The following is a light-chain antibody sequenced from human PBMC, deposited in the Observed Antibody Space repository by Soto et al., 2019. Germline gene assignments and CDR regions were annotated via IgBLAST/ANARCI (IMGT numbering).Light chain of an antibody. CDR3: QQFGSSPLFT. V-gene: IGKV3-20*01. CDR1: QSVSSSY. CDR2: GAS. Sequence: EIVLTQSPGTLSLCPGERATLSCRASQSVSSSYLAWYQQKPGQAPRLLIYGASSRATGIPDRFSGSGSGTDFTLTISRLEPDDFAVYYCQQFGSSPLFTFGPGTKVDV. J-gene: IGKJ3*01.